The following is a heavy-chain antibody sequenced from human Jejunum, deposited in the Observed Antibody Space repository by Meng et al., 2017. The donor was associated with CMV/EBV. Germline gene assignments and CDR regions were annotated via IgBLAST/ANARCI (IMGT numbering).Heavy chain of an antibody. D-gene: IGHD2-21*01. Sequence: SEFTFSSYWMNWVRQVPGKGFECVANIKQDGSERYYVESVKGRFTISRNNARNSLFLQMDGLRAEDTAVYYCARQKCGGDCDMDVWGQGTTVTVSS. J-gene: IGHJ6*02. V-gene: IGHV3-7*01. CDR1: EFTFSSYW. CDR2: IKQDGSER. CDR3: ARQKCGGDCDMDV.